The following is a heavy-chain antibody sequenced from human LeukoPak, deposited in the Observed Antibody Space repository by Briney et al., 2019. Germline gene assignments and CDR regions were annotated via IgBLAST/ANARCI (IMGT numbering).Heavy chain of an antibody. CDR3: TTGQTGY. D-gene: IGHD1-14*01. J-gene: IGHJ4*02. CDR2: IKSKTAGGTT. Sequence: PGGSLRLSCAASGLTFSNAWMSWVRQAPGKGLEWVGRIKSKTAGGTTDYAAPVKGRFTTSRDDSKNTLYLQMNSLKTEDTAVYYCTTGQTGYWGQGTLVTVSS. V-gene: IGHV3-15*01. CDR1: GLTFSNAW.